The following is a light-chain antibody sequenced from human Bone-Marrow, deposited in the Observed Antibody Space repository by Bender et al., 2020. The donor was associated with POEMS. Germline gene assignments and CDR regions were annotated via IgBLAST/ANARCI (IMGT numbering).Light chain of an antibody. J-gene: IGLJ2*01. V-gene: IGLV2-8*01. CDR2: EVD. CDR1: SSDVGAYFY. CDR3: GSYTTITTLV. Sequence: QSALTQPPSASGSPGQSVTISCTGTSSDVGAYFYVSWYQQHPGKAPKLIIYEVDQRPSGVPDRFSGSKSGSTASLTISGLQAEDEADYYCGSYTTITTLVFGGGTKLTVL.